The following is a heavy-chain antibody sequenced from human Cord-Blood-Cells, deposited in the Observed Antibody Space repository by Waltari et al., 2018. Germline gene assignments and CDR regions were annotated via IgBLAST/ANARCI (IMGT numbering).Heavy chain of an antibody. Sequence: SGFTFSSYAMSWVRQAPGKGLGWVSAISGSGGSTYYADSVKGRLTISSDNSKNTLYLQMNSLRAEDTAVYYCAKEGGYSYGEVDYWGQGTLVTVSS. V-gene: IGHV3-23*01. CDR2: ISGSGGST. D-gene: IGHD5-18*01. CDR3: AKEGGYSYGEVDY. CDR1: GFTFSSYA. J-gene: IGHJ4*02.